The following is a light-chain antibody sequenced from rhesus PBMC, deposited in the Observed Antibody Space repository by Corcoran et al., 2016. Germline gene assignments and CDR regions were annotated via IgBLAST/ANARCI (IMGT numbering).Light chain of an antibody. Sequence: TQSPSSLSASVGDRVTITCRTSQGISSYLAWYQQKPDQSPKLLIKYASQSISGVPSRFRGNGSGTEFTLTINSLEAEGAATYCSRQGSSFPWTFGQGTKVGIK. CDR1: QGISSY. CDR2: YAS. V-gene: IGKV6-55*01. J-gene: IGKJ1*01. CDR3: RQGSSFPWT.